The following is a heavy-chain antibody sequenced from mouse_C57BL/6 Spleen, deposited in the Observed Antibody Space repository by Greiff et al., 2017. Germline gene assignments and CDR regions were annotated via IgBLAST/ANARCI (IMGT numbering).Heavy chain of an antibody. V-gene: IGHV1-39*01. Sequence: EVKLVESGPELVKPGASVKISCKASGYSFTDYNMNWVKQSNGKSLEWIGVINPNYGTTSYNQKFKGKATLTVDQSSSTAYMQLNSLTSEDSAVYYCARRGDYGSDWYFDVWGTGTTVTVSS. CDR1: GYSFTDYN. J-gene: IGHJ1*03. CDR2: INPNYGTT. CDR3: ARRGDYGSDWYFDV. D-gene: IGHD1-1*01.